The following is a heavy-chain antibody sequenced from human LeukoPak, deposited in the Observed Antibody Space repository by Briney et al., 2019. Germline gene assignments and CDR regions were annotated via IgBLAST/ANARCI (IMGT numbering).Heavy chain of an antibody. CDR1: GGSFSGYY. Sequence: PSETLSLTCAVYGGSFSGYYWSWIRQPPGKGLEWIGEINHSGSTNYNPSLKSRVTISVDTSKNQFSLKLSSVTAADTAVYHCARDANWNYGRAFDIWGQGTMVTVSS. V-gene: IGHV4-34*01. CDR3: ARDANWNYGRAFDI. CDR2: INHSGST. J-gene: IGHJ3*02. D-gene: IGHD1-7*01.